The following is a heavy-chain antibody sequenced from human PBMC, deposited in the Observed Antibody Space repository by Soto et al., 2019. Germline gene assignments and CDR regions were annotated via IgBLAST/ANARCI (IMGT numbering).Heavy chain of an antibody. CDR2: IYYSGST. D-gene: IGHD3-3*01. V-gene: IGHV4-30-4*01. CDR1: GGSISSGDYY. J-gene: IGHJ6*02. Sequence: SETLSLTCTVSGGSISSGDYYWSWIRQPPGKGLEWIGYIYYSGSTYYNPSLKSRVTISVDTSKNQFSLKLSSVTAADTAVYYCARTLRFLEWLPHYGMDVWGQGTTVTVSS. CDR3: ARTLRFLEWLPHYGMDV.